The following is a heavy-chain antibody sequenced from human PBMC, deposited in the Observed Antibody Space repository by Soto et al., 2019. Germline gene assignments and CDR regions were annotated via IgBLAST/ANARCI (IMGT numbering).Heavy chain of an antibody. J-gene: IGHJ5*02. CDR1: GFTFSSYA. CDR3: AKESDDFYDYSHNIDA. CDR2: IHKSGGST. V-gene: IGHV3-23*01. Sequence: RGSLRLSCSTSGFTFSSYAMNWVRQAPGKGLEWVSTIHKSGGSTYYADSVKGRFTISRDNSKNTLYLHMNTLRAEDTALYYCAKESDDFYDYSHNIDAWGPGTLVTVSS. D-gene: IGHD2-21*01.